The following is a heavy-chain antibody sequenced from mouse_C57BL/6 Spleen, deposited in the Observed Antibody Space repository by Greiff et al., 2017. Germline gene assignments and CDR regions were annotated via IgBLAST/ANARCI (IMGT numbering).Heavy chain of an antibody. CDR3: ARIGGYAMDY. Sequence: EVQVVESGGGLVKPGGSLKLSCAASGFTFSDYGMHWVRQAPEKGLEWVAYISSGSSTIYYADTVKGRFTISRDNAKNTLFLQMTSRRSEDTAMYYCARIGGYAMDYWGQGTSVTVSS. J-gene: IGHJ4*01. V-gene: IGHV5-17*01. CDR2: ISSGSSTI. CDR1: GFTFSDYG.